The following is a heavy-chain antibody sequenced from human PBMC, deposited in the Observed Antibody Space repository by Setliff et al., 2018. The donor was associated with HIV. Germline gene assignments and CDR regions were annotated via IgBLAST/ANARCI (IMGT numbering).Heavy chain of an antibody. V-gene: IGHV4-31*03. J-gene: IGHJ5*02. Sequence: SETLSLTCTVSDGYINSGAEYWGWIRHHPGKGLEWIGYIYYGGERYYNPSLKGRVSLSMDTSKNQFSLKLSSVTAADTAVYYCAREGARHYGSGRYHSWFDPWGQGTQVTVSS. D-gene: IGHD3-10*01. CDR3: AREGARHYGSGRYHSWFDP. CDR1: DGYINSGAEY. CDR2: IYYGGER.